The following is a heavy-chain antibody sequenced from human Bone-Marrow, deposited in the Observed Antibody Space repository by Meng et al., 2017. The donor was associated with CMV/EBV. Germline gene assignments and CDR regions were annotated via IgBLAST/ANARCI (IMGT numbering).Heavy chain of an antibody. CDR2: IIPIFGTA. Sequence: SVKVSCKASGGTFSSYAISWVRQAPGQGLEWMGGIIPIFGTANYAQKFQGRVTITTDESTSTAYMELSSLRSEDTAVYYCASAYSRGAYYYGMDVWGQGNAGHRLL. CDR1: GGTFSSYA. D-gene: IGHD2-15*01. V-gene: IGHV1-69*05. J-gene: IGHJ6*02. CDR3: ASAYSRGAYYYGMDV.